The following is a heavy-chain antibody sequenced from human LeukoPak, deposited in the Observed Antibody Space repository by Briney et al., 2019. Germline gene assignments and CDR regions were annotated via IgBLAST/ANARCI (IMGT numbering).Heavy chain of an antibody. J-gene: IGHJ4*02. CDR3: ARQGGSYFQNYFDY. Sequence: GASVKVSCKASGGTFSSYAISWVRQVPGQGLEWMGRIIPIFGIANYAQKFQGRVTITADKSTSTAYMELSSLRSEDTAVYYCARQGGSYFQNYFDYWGQGTLVTVSS. CDR2: IIPIFGIA. D-gene: IGHD1-26*01. V-gene: IGHV1-69*04. CDR1: GGTFSSYA.